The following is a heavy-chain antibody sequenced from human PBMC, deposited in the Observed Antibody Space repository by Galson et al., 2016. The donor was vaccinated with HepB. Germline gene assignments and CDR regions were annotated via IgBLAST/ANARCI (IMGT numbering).Heavy chain of an antibody. CDR3: VQVGDATAS. V-gene: IGHV3-23*01. CDR1: GFTSINYV. CDR2: ISVASDKT. J-gene: IGHJ4*02. D-gene: IGHD3-16*01. Sequence: SLRLSCAASGFTSINYVMGWVRQAPGKGLEWVSGISVASDKTYDADSVKGRFTISRDNSKSTLYLQMSSLRTEDTAVYYCVQVGDATASWGQGTLVTVSS.